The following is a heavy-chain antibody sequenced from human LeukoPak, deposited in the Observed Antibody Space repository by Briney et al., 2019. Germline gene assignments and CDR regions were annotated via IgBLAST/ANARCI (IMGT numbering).Heavy chain of an antibody. D-gene: IGHD3-10*01. CDR1: GYTFTGYY. CDR2: INPNSGGT. J-gene: IGHJ5*02. Sequence: ASVKVSCKASGYTFTGYYIHWVRQAPGQGLEWKGWINPNSGGTNYAQKFQGRVTMTRDTAISTAYMELSRLRSDDTAVYYCARAWGYYGSGSYYKPYNWFDPWGQGTLVTVSS. CDR3: ARAWGYYGSGSYYKPYNWFDP. V-gene: IGHV1-2*02.